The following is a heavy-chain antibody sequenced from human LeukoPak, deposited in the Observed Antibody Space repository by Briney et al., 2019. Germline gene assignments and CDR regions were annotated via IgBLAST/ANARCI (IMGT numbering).Heavy chain of an antibody. J-gene: IGHJ4*02. CDR1: GYTFTGYY. V-gene: IGHV1-2*02. CDR2: INPNSGGT. CDR3: ARTAGNSGSYAPLGY. Sequence: ASVKVSCKASGYTFTGYYMHWVRQAPGQGLEWMGWINPNSGGTNYAQKFQGRVTMTRDTSISTAYMELSRLRSDDTAVYYCARTAGNSGSYAPLGYWGQGTLVTVSP. D-gene: IGHD1-26*01.